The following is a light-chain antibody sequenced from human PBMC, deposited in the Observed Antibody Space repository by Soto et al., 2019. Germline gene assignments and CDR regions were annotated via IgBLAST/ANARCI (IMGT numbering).Light chain of an antibody. V-gene: IGKV3-11*01. CDR1: QSISSY. CDR3: QQRSNWLWT. CDR2: AAS. J-gene: IGKJ1*01. Sequence: EIVLTQSPATLSLSPGERATLSCRASQSISSYLAWYQQKPGQAPRLLIYAASSRATGIPARFSGSGSGTDFTLTISSLEPEDFAVYYCQQRSNWLWTFGQGTKV.